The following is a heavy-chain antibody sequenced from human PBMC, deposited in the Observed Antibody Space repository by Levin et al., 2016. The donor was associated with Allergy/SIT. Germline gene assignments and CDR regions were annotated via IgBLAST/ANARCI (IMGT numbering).Heavy chain of an antibody. CDR1: GFTFSRYA. CDR3: AKGGGYSERADAVDF. CDR2: IIGSGTNT. J-gene: IGHJ3*01. D-gene: IGHD3-22*01. Sequence: GGSLRLSCAASGFTFSRYAMSWVRQAPGKGLEWVSVIIGSGTNTYYADSVKGRFTISRDNSKNTVYLQMNSLTAEDTAVYHCAKGGGYSERADAVDFWGQGTMVTVSS. V-gene: IGHV3-23*01.